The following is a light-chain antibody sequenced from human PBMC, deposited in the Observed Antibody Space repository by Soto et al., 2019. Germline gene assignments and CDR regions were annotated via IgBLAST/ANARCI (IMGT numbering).Light chain of an antibody. Sequence: QSALTQPPSASGTPGQRVTISCSGSSSNIGSNFVYWYQQLPGTAPKLLIQRNNQRPSGVPDRFSGSKSGTSASLAISGLRSEDEADYYCAGWDGSLSGYVFGTGTKVTVL. CDR1: SSNIGSNF. J-gene: IGLJ1*01. CDR3: AGWDGSLSGYV. CDR2: RNN. V-gene: IGLV1-47*01.